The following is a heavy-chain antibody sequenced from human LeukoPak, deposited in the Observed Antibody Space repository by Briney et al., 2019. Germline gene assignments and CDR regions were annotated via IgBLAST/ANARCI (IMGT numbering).Heavy chain of an antibody. CDR1: GFTFSSFA. V-gene: IGHV3-23*01. CDR2: ISGSGGST. CDR3: ARLKAAAGSNFDY. D-gene: IGHD6-13*01. J-gene: IGHJ4*02. Sequence: GGSLRLSCAASGFTFSSFAMTWVRQAPGKGLEWVSAISGSGGSTSYADSVKGRFTISRDTAKNSLYLQMNSLRAEDTALYYCARLKAAAGSNFDYWGQGTLVTVSS.